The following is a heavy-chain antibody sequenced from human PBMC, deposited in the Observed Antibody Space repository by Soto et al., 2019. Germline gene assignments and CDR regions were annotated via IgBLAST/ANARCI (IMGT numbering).Heavy chain of an antibody. CDR3: AKGPQWQIQDF. D-gene: IGHD5-18*01. V-gene: IGHV3-23*01. J-gene: IGHJ4*02. CDR2: ISGSGENT. Sequence: PGGSLRLSCAASGFTFSSYAMSWVRQAPGKGLDWVSVISGSGENTYYADSVQGRFTISRDNSKSTPYLQMNSLSAEDTAIYYCAKGPQWQIQDFWGQGTLVTVSS. CDR1: GFTFSSYA.